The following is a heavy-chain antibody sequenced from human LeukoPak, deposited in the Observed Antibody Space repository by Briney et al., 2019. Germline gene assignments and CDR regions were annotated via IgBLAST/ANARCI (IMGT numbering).Heavy chain of an antibody. CDR2: ISSTGSSI. V-gene: IGHV3-48*03. CDR3: VKDSEATFDY. Sequence: PGGSLRLSCAASGFIFSSYDMNWVRQAPGKGLEWISYISSTGSSIYYADSVKGRFTISRDNAKNSLYLRMNSPRADDTAIYYCVKDSEATFDYWGHGTLVTVSS. CDR1: GFIFSSYD. J-gene: IGHJ4*01.